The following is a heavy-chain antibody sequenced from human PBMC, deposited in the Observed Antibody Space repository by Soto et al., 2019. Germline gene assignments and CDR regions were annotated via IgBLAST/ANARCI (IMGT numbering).Heavy chain of an antibody. CDR2: INHSGSA. CDR3: ARGLISGSHYSGGWYYFDS. J-gene: IGHJ4*02. CDR1: GGSFSDYI. D-gene: IGHD1-26*01. V-gene: IGHV4-34*01. Sequence: SETLSLTCDVYGGSFSDYIWTWSRQTPGKGLQWIGQINHSGSANYNPSLKSRVTISVHTSSSQFSLELSSVTAADTAVYYCARGLISGSHYSGGWYYFDSWGQGTQVTV.